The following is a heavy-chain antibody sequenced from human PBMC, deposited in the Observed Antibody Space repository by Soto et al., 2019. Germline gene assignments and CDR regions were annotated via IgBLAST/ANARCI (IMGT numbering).Heavy chain of an antibody. CDR3: ARDLGATTSFFDY. CDR1: GFTFSSYW. CDR2: IKQDGSEK. D-gene: IGHD1-26*01. J-gene: IGHJ4*02. V-gene: IGHV3-7*03. Sequence: SLRLSCAASGFTFSSYWMSWVRQAPGKGLEWVANIKQDGSEKYYVDSVKGRFTISRDNAKNSLYLQMNSLRAEDTAVYYCARDLGATTSFFDYWGQGTLVTVSS.